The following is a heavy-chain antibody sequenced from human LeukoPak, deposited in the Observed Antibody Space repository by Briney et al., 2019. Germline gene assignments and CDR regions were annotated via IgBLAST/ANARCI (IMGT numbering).Heavy chain of an antibody. D-gene: IGHD3-22*01. J-gene: IGHJ3*02. V-gene: IGHV4-61*08. Sequence: PSETLSLTCTVSGGSISGGGYYRSWIRQPPGKGLEWIGYIYYSGSTNYNPSLKSRVTTSVDTSKNQFSLKLSSVSAADTAVYYCARFESSGYYENAFDIWGQGTMVTVSS. CDR1: GGSISGGGYY. CDR3: ARFESSGYYENAFDI. CDR2: IYYSGST.